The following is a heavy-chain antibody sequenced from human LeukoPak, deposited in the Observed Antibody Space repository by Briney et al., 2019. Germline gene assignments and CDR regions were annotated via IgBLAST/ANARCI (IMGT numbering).Heavy chain of an antibody. CDR2: ISAYNGNT. J-gene: IGHJ4*02. V-gene: IGHV1-18*01. CDR1: GGTFSSYA. D-gene: IGHD3-10*01. Sequence: ASVKVSCKASGGTFSSYAISWVRQAPGQGLEWMGWISAYNGNTNYAQKLQGRVTMTTDTSTSTAYMELRSLTSEDTAVYYCARTFYSASGSYPHWGQGTLVTVSS. CDR3: ARTFYSASGSYPH.